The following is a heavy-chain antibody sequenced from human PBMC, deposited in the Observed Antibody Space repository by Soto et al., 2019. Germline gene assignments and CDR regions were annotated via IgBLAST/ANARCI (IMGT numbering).Heavy chain of an antibody. CDR1: GFTFSNYA. CDR2: ITGSGGGT. V-gene: IGHV3-23*01. CDR3: AKRPLTAAGFDY. D-gene: IGHD6-13*01. J-gene: IGHJ4*02. Sequence: LRLSCAASGFTFSNYAMTWVRQAPGKGLEWVSVITGSGGGTYFVDSVKGRFTISRDNSKNTVYLQMNSLRAEDTAVYYCAKRPLTAAGFDYWGQGTLVTVSS.